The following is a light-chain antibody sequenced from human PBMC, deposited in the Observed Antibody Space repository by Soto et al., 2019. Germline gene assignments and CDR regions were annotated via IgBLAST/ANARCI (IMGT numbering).Light chain of an antibody. Sequence: DIVMTQSPDSLAVSLGERATINCKSSQSVLYSSNNKNYLAWYQQKLGQPPKLLIYWASTRKSVVPDRVSVRGSGSDFNLSISRLETENVAVYYCQQYYSPPYTFGQGTKLAVK. CDR2: WAS. CDR3: QQYYSPPYT. V-gene: IGKV4-1*01. CDR1: QSVLYSSNNKNY. J-gene: IGKJ2*01.